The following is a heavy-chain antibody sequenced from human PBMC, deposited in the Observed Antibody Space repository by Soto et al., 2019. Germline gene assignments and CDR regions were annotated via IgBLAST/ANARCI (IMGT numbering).Heavy chain of an antibody. J-gene: IGHJ3*02. CDR1: GFIFSNYG. CDR3: AKDLGLWSGYLDAFDI. V-gene: IGHV3-30*18. D-gene: IGHD3-3*01. Sequence: GGSLRLSCAASGFIFSNYGMHWVRQAPGKGLEWVAVTSYDGTKKYYGDSVKGRFTISRDNSMNTLYLQMDSLSAEDTAVYYCAKDLGLWSGYLDAFDIWGQGTMVTVSS. CDR2: TSYDGTKK.